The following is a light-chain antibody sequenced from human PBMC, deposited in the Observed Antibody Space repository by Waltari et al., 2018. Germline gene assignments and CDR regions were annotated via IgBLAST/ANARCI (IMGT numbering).Light chain of an antibody. V-gene: IGLV2-14*03. CDR2: DVT. CDR1: SSDVGGYNY. Sequence: QSALTQPASVSGSPGQSITLSCTGTSSDVGGYNYASWYQQHPDKAPKLLIYDVTKRPSGVSYRFSASKSGNTASLTISGLQAEDEGDYYCSSYTSSSTRVFGGGTKLTVL. CDR3: SSYTSSSTRV. J-gene: IGLJ3*02.